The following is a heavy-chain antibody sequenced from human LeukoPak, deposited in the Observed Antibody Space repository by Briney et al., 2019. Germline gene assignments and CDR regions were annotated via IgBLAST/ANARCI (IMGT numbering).Heavy chain of an antibody. CDR3: ARGKASFWFAY. V-gene: IGHV4-34*01. Sequence: SETLSLTCAVYGGSFSGYYWSWIRQPPGKGLEWIGEINHSESTNYNPSLKSRATIPLDTSNNQFSLNLSSVTAADTAVYYCARGKASFWFAYWGQGTLVTVSS. CDR1: GGSFSGYY. CDR2: INHSEST. J-gene: IGHJ5*01.